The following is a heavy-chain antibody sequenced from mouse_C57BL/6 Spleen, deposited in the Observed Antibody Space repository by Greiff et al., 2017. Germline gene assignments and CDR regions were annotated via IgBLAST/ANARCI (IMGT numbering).Heavy chain of an antibody. Sequence: VHVKQSGAELVRPGASVKLSCTASGFNIKDDYMHWVKQRPEQGLEWIGWIDPENGDTEYASKFQGKATITADTSSNTAYLQLSSLTSEDTAVYYCTTRYYYGSSPVWGTGTTVTVSS. D-gene: IGHD1-1*01. J-gene: IGHJ1*03. CDR2: IDPENGDT. CDR3: TTRYYYGSSPV. V-gene: IGHV14-4*01. CDR1: GFNIKDDY.